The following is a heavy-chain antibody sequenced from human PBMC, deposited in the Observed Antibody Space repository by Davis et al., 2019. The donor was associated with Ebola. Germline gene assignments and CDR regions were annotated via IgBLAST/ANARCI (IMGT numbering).Heavy chain of an antibody. CDR2: INPSGGST. J-gene: IGHJ4*02. CDR3: SRYGVYGGTEAAFDY. D-gene: IGHD5/OR15-5a*01. CDR1: GYTFTGYY. V-gene: IGHV1-46*01. Sequence: ASVKVSCKASGYTFTGYYMHWVRQAPGQGLEWMGIINPSGGSTSYAQKFQGRVTMTRDTSTSTVYMELSSLRSEDTAVYYCSRYGVYGGTEAAFDYWGQGTLVTVSS.